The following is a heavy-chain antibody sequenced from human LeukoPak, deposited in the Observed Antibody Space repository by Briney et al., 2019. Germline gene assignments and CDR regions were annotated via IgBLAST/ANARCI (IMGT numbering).Heavy chain of an antibody. D-gene: IGHD6-19*01. CDR3: AKGDSSASSVDY. CDR2: ISYDGSNK. J-gene: IGHJ4*02. V-gene: IGHV3-30*18. CDR1: GFTFSSYG. Sequence: GGSLRLSCAASGFTFSSYGMHWVRQAPGKGLEWVAVISYDGSNKYDADSVKGRFTISRDNSKNPLYLQMNSLRAEDTAVYYCAKGDSSASSVDYWGQGPLVTVSS.